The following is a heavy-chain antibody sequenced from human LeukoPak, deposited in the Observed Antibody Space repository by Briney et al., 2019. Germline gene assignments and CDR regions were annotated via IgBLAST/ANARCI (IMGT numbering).Heavy chain of an antibody. Sequence: PGGSLRLSCAASGFSFSSYRMNWVRQAPGKGLEWVSTIGGGGPTTDYADSVQGRFTISRDNSKNTLYLQMNSLRAEDTAVYFCARGFLGGTDQYFDSWGQGTLVTVSS. D-gene: IGHD6-19*01. CDR1: GFSFSSYR. J-gene: IGHJ4*02. V-gene: IGHV3-23*01. CDR3: ARGFLGGTDQYFDS. CDR2: IGGGGPTT.